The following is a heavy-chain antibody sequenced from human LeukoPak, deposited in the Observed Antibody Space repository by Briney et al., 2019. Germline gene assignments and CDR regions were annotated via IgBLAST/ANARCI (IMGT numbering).Heavy chain of an antibody. Sequence: SETLSLTCTVSGGSINGYYWSLIRQPPGKGLEWIGYICYSGSTNYNPSLKSRVTISIDTSKNQFSLKLTSVTAADTAVYYCARGEALYSNYGFDYWGQGTLVTVSS. V-gene: IGHV4-59*01. CDR1: GGSINGYY. CDR3: ARGEALYSNYGFDY. J-gene: IGHJ4*02. CDR2: ICYSGST. D-gene: IGHD4-11*01.